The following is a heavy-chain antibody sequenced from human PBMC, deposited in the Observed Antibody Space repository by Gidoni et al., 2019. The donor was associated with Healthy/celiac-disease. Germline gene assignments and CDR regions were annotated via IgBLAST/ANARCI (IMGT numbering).Heavy chain of an antibody. CDR2: IYTSGST. D-gene: IGHD3-22*01. J-gene: IGHJ3*02. CDR3: VLGFLNYYDSRWAFDI. V-gene: IGHV4-4*07. Sequence: QVQLQESGPGLVKPSATLSLTCTVSGGSIRSYYWSWIRQPAGKGLEWIGRIYTSGSTNYNPSLKSRVTMSVDTSKNQFSLKLSSVTAADTAVYYCVLGFLNYYDSRWAFDIWGQGTMVTVSS. CDR1: GGSIRSYY.